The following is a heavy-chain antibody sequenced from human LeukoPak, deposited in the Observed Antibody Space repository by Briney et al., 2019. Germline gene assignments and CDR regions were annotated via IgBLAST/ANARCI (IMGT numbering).Heavy chain of an antibody. Sequence: GGSLTLSCVVSGFTFSCFEMKWLPQAQGKGREGLIYITSSDSTTHHADSVRARFTIYRDDAQNSMYLQRNSPKVEDTAVYYCARDGAANYSSGWVYMDVWGKGTTVTISS. V-gene: IGHV3-48*03. CDR3: ARDGAANYSSGWVYMDV. D-gene: IGHD6-25*01. CDR1: GFTFSCFE. CDR2: ITSSDSTT. J-gene: IGHJ6*03.